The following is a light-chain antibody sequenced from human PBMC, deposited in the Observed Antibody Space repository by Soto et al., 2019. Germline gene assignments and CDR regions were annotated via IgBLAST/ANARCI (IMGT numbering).Light chain of an antibody. CDR3: QQYNNWPRT. CDR2: GAS. Sequence: EIVMTQSPATLSVSPGERATLSCRASQSVSSNLAWYQHKPGQAPRLLIYGASTRATDIPARFSGSGSGTEFTLTISSLQSEDSAVYYCQQYNNWPRTFGQGTKVDIK. CDR1: QSVSSN. J-gene: IGKJ1*01. V-gene: IGKV3-15*01.